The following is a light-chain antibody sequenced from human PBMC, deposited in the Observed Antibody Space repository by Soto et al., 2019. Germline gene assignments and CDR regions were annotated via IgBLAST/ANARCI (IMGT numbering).Light chain of an antibody. CDR3: MQALQTPLT. CDR2: LGS. CDR1: KSLLHSNGYNY. Sequence: DIVMTQSPLSLPVTPGEPASISCRSSKSLLHSNGYNYLDWYLQKPGQSPQLLIYLGSNRASGVPDRFSGSGSGTDFTLEISRVEAEDVGVYYCMQALQTPLTFGGGTKVDIK. V-gene: IGKV2-28*01. J-gene: IGKJ4*01.